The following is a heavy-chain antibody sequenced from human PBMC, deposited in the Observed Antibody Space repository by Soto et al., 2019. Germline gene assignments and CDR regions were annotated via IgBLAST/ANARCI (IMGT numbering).Heavy chain of an antibody. Sequence: SVKVSCKASGGTFSSYAISWVRQAPGQGHEWMGGIIPIFGTANYAQKFQGRVTVTADESTSTAYMELSSLRSEDTAVYYCATEMATIFVRAFDIWGQGTMVTVSS. J-gene: IGHJ3*02. V-gene: IGHV1-69*13. D-gene: IGHD3-3*01. CDR2: IIPIFGTA. CDR3: ATEMATIFVRAFDI. CDR1: GGTFSSYA.